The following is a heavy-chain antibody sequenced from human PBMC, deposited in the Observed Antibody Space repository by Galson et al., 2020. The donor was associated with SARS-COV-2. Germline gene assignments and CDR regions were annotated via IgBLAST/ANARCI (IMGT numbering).Heavy chain of an antibody. D-gene: IGHD3-3*01. Sequence: GESLKISCAASGFTFSSYAMSWVRQAPGKGLEWVSAISGSGGSTYYADSVKGRFTISRDNSKNTLYLQMNSLRAEDTAVYYCAKSAPLSSEWLLLRPPFDYWGQGTLVTVSS. J-gene: IGHJ4*02. CDR2: ISGSGGST. CDR3: AKSAPLSSEWLLLRPPFDY. V-gene: IGHV3-23*01. CDR1: GFTFSSYA.